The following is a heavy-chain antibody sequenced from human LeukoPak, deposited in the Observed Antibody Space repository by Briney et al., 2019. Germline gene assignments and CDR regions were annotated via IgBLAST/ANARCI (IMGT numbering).Heavy chain of an antibody. D-gene: IGHD5-18*01. CDR1: GVTFRNAW. CDR3: TAEGYSYGAGSFDY. V-gene: IGHV3-15*01. J-gene: IGHJ4*02. Sequence: GGSLRLSCAVFGVTFRNAWMSWVRQAPGKGLEWVGRIKSKTDGGTTDYAAPVKGRFTISRDDSKNTLFLQMNSMRTEDTAVYYCTAEGYSYGAGSFDYWGQGTLVTVSS. CDR2: IKSKTDGGTT.